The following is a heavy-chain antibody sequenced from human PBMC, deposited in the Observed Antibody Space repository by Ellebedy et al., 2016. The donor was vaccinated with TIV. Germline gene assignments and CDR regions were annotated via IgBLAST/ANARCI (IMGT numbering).Heavy chain of an antibody. V-gene: IGHV3-9*03. CDR1: GFTFDDYA. J-gene: IGHJ6*02. CDR2: ISWNSGSI. Sequence: SLKISCAASGFTFDDYAMHWVRQAPGKGLEWVSGISWNSGSIGYADSVKGRFTISRDNAKNSRYLQMNSLRAEDMALYYCAKGWGGYYYYGMDVWGQGTTVTVSS. D-gene: IGHD3-3*01. CDR3: AKGWGGYYYYGMDV.